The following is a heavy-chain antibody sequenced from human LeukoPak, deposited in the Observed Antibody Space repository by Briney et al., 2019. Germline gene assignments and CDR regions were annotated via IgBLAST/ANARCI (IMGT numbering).Heavy chain of an antibody. CDR3: ARGWGSY. V-gene: IGHV4-59*01. CDR1: GGSISIYY. Sequence: PSETLSLTCTVSGGSISIYYWSWIRQPPGKGLEWIGYIYYSGSTNYNPSLKSRVTISVDTSKNQFSLKLSSVTAADTAVYYCARGWGSYWGQGTLVTVSS. D-gene: IGHD3-16*01. J-gene: IGHJ4*02. CDR2: IYYSGST.